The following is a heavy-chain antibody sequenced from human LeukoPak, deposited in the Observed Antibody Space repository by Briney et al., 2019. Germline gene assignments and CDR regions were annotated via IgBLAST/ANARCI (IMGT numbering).Heavy chain of an antibody. V-gene: IGHV4-39*01. J-gene: IGHJ6*02. Sequence: SETLSLTCTVSGGSISSSSYYWGWIRQPPGKGLEWIGIIYYSGSTYYNPSLKSRVTISVDTSKNQFSLKLSSVTAADPAVYSCARWSCSSTSCYYYYYYGMDVWGQGTTVTVSS. CDR1: GGSISSSSYY. D-gene: IGHD2-2*01. CDR2: IYYSGST. CDR3: ARWSCSSTSCYYYYYYGMDV.